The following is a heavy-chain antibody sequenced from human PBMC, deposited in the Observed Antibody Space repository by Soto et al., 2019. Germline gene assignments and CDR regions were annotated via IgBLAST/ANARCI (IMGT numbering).Heavy chain of an antibody. CDR1: GGSISSYY. CDR3: ARRVGVVVPAAILTPGWFDP. D-gene: IGHD2-2*01. V-gene: IGHV4-59*08. J-gene: IGHJ5*02. Sequence: SETLSLTCTVSGGSISSYYWSWIRQPPGKGLEWIGYIYYSGSTNYNPSLKSRVTISVDTSKNQFSLKLSSVTAADTAVYYCARRVGVVVPAAILTPGWFDPWGQGTLVTVSS. CDR2: IYYSGST.